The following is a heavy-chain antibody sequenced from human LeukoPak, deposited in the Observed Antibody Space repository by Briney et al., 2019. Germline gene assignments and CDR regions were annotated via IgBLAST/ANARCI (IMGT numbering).Heavy chain of an antibody. D-gene: IGHD5-18*01. Sequence: PGESLKISCWGSGYSFTNYWIGWVRQMPGKGLEWMGIIYPGDSDTRYSPSFQGQVTISADKSISTAYLQWSSLKASDTAMYYCARHRYSYGCPMDVWGKGTTVTVSS. J-gene: IGHJ6*03. CDR1: GYSFTNYW. CDR2: IYPGDSDT. CDR3: ARHRYSYGCPMDV. V-gene: IGHV5-51*01.